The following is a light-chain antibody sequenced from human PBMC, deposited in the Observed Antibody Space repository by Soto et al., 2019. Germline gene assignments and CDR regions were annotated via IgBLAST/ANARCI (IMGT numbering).Light chain of an antibody. CDR3: QQSYSTPRT. CDR1: QSISDS. Sequence: DIQLTQSPSTLSASVGDRVTLSCRASQSISDSLAWYQQKPGKAPKLLIHKASSLATGVPSRFSGSGSGTEFTLTISSLQPEDFATYYCQQSYSTPRTFGQGTKVDI. V-gene: IGKV1-5*03. J-gene: IGKJ1*01. CDR2: KAS.